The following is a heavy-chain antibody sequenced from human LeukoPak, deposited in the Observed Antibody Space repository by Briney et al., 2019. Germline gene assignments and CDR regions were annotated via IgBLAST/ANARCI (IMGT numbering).Heavy chain of an antibody. D-gene: IGHD3-10*01. Sequence: GGSLRLSCAASGFTFSSYAMSWVRQAPGKGLEWVSGISGDGASTHYAESVKGQFTISRDNSQNTLFLQMSSLRVEDTAIYYCAKDSYVSGRPLHTFDVWGQGTMVTVSS. J-gene: IGHJ3*01. CDR3: AKDSYVSGRPLHTFDV. V-gene: IGHV3-23*01. CDR1: GFTFSSYA. CDR2: ISGDGAST.